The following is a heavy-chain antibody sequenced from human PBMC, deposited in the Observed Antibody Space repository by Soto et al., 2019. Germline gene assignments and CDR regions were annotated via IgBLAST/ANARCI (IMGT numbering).Heavy chain of an antibody. D-gene: IGHD4-4*01. CDR3: AAAPANYVPSLNAPNRAHDY. V-gene: IGHV1-58*01. Sequence: GASVKVSCKASGFAFSISAVQWGRQARRQRLEWIGWIVVGSGNTNYAQKFQERVTITRDMSTSTAYMELSSLRSEDTAVYYCAAAPANYVPSLNAPNRAHDYWGQGTLVTVSS. CDR1: GFAFSISA. CDR2: IVVGSGNT. J-gene: IGHJ4*02.